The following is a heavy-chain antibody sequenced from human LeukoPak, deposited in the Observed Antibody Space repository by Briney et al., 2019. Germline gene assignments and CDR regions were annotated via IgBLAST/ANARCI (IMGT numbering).Heavy chain of an antibody. CDR3: ARSLPGDSSGYYSLDFDY. Sequence: PSETLSLTCTVSGGSISSYYWSWIRQPPGKGLEWIGYIYYSGSTNYNPSLKSRVTISVDTSKNQFSLKLSSVTAADTAVYYCARSLPGDSSGYYSLDFDYWGQGTLVTVSS. J-gene: IGHJ4*02. D-gene: IGHD3-22*01. V-gene: IGHV4-59*01. CDR1: GGSISSYY. CDR2: IYYSGST.